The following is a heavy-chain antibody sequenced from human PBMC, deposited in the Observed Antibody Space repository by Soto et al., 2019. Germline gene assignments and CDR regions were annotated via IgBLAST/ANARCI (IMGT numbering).Heavy chain of an antibody. CDR1: GYTFTSYY. D-gene: IGHD3-16*01. J-gene: IGHJ4*02. V-gene: IGHV1-18*04. CDR3: ACYGASSPFDY. Sequence: ASVKVSCKASGYTFTSYYMHWVRQAPGQGLEWMGWISAYNGNTNYAQKLQGRVTMTTDTSTSTAYMELRSLRSDDTAVYYCACYGASSPFDYWGQGTLVTVSS. CDR2: ISAYNGNT.